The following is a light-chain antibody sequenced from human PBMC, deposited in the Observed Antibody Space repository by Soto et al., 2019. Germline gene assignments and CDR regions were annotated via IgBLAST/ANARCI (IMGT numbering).Light chain of an antibody. CDR3: SSYTSSNTGV. J-gene: IGLJ1*01. CDR1: SSDVGGYNF. Sequence: QSVLTQPASVSGSPGQSITISCTGTSSDVGGYNFVSWYQQHPGKAPKLMIYEVNNRPSGVSNRFSGSKSGNTASLTISGLQAEDEADYYCSSYTSSNTGVFGTGTKLTVL. CDR2: EVN. V-gene: IGLV2-14*01.